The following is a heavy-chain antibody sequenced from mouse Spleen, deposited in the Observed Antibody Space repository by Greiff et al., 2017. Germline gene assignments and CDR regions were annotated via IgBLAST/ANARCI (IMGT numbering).Heavy chain of an antibody. CDR1: GYTFTSYW. Sequence: QVQLQQSGAELVMPGASVKLSCKASGYTFTSYWMHWVKQRPGQGLEWIGEIDPSDSYTNYNQKFKGKATLTVDKSSSTAYMQLSSLTSEDSAVYYCARGHDGYYYFDYWGQGTTLTVSS. V-gene: IGHV1-69*01. CDR2: IDPSDSYT. CDR3: ARGHDGYYYFDY. D-gene: IGHD2-3*01. J-gene: IGHJ2*01.